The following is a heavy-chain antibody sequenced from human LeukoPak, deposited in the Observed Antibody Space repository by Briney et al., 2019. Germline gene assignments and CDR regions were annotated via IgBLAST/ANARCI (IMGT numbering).Heavy chain of an antibody. V-gene: IGHV3-23*01. D-gene: IGHD6-19*01. J-gene: IGHJ4*02. CDR1: GFTFSNYA. CDR2: ISPSGGST. Sequence: PGGSLRLSCAASGFTFSNYAMSWVRQAPGKGLEWVSAISPSGGSTYYADSVKGRFTISRDNSKNMLYLQMNSLRAEDRTVYYCARGVRIAVAGYIDYWGQGTLVTVSS. CDR3: ARGVRIAVAGYIDY.